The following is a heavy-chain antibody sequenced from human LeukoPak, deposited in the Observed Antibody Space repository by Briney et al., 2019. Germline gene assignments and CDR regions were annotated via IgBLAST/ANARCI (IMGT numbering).Heavy chain of an antibody. V-gene: IGHV4-59*11. CDR2: IHDSGST. J-gene: IGHJ4*02. D-gene: IGHD3/OR15-3a*01. CDR3: ARWRTGYCFDY. CDR1: GGSIRSHY. Sequence: SETLSLTCTVSGGSIRSHYWSWIRQPPGKGLEYIGYIHDSGSTNYNPFLKSRVTISVDTSKNQFSLKLNSVTAADTAVYYCARWRTGYCFDYWGQGTLVTVSS.